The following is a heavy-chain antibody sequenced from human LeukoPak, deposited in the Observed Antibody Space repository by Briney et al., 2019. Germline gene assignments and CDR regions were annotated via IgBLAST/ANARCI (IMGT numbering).Heavy chain of an antibody. J-gene: IGHJ4*02. CDR1: GFTFSGYW. CDR3: ARSANYFDTSGQDY. D-gene: IGHD3-22*01. V-gene: IGHV3-74*01. CDR2: TNRDDSDT. Sequence: PGGSLRLYGAASGFTFSGYWMHWVRQAPGKGLMWVSRTNRDDSDTSYADSVKGRFTISRDKAKSTLYLQMNSLRAEDTAVYYCARSANYFDTSGQDYWGQGTLVSVSS.